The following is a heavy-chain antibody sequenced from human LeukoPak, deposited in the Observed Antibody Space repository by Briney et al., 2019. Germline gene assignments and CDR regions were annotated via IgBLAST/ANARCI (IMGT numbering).Heavy chain of an antibody. D-gene: IGHD6-13*01. J-gene: IGHJ4*02. CDR1: GFTFSSYS. V-gene: IGHV3-21*01. Sequence: PGGSLRLSCAASGFTFSSYSMNWVRQAPGKGLEWVSSISSSSSYIYYADSVKGRFTISRDNAKNSLYLQMNSLRAEDTAVYYCARGLPVQQFFIQPEGYYFDYWGQGTLVTVSS. CDR2: ISSSSSYI. CDR3: ARGLPVQQFFIQPEGYYFDY.